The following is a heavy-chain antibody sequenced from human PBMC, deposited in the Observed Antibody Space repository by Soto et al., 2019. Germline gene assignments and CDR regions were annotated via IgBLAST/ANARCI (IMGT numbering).Heavy chain of an antibody. D-gene: IGHD1-26*01. CDR3: ASDLVGASDSYGLDV. Sequence: SLRLSCAASGFTFSNYGMHWVRQAPGKGLEWVAIIWHDVNNKYYADSVRGRFIISRDNSKNRLYLQMNSLRAEDTAVYYCASDLVGASDSYGLDVWGQGTPVTVSS. CDR2: IWHDVNNK. V-gene: IGHV3-33*01. J-gene: IGHJ6*02. CDR1: GFTFSNYG.